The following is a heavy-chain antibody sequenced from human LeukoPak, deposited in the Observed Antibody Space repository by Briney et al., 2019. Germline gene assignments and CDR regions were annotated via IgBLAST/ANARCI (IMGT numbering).Heavy chain of an antibody. CDR2: ISYDGSNK. J-gene: IGHJ4*02. Sequence: GGSLRLSCVASGFTFSSSAIHWVRQAPGRGLEWVAVISYDGSNKYCGDSVKGRFTISRDNSKNTVYLQMNSLRPEDTAVYYCARGNSGIYSHFDFWGQGTLVTVSS. D-gene: IGHD1-26*01. CDR3: ARGNSGIYSHFDF. V-gene: IGHV3-30-3*01. CDR1: GFTFSSSA.